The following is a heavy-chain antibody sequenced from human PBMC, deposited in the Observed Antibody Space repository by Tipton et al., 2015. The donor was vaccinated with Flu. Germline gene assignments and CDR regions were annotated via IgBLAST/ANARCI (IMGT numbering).Heavy chain of an antibody. J-gene: IGHJ3*02. CDR2: IYHSGST. CDR1: GDSIVTTSYY. Sequence: TLSLTCTVSGDSIVTTSYYWGWIRQAPGKGLEWIANIYHSGSTYYNPSLKSRVTISADTSNNQFSLRLSSVTAADTAVYYCARVEWLMIRGVFDIWGQGTMVTVSS. D-gene: IGHD3-10*01. CDR3: ARVEWLMIRGVFDI. V-gene: IGHV4-39*07.